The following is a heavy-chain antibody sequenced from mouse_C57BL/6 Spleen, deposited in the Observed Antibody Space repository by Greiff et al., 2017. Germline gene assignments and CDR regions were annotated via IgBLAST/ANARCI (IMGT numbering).Heavy chain of an antibody. V-gene: IGHV1-22*01. CDR1: GYTFTDYN. J-gene: IGHJ4*01. Sequence: VQLKESGPELVKPGASVKMSCKASGYTFTDYNMHWVKQSHGKSLEWIGYINPNNGGTSYNQKFKGKATLTVNKSSSTAYMELRSLTSEDSAVYYCARGLGRPFYYAMDYWGQGTSVTVSS. D-gene: IGHD4-1*01. CDR2: INPNNGGT. CDR3: ARGLGRPFYYAMDY.